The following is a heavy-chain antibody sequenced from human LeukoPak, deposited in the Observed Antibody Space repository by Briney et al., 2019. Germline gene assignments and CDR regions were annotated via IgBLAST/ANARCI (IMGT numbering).Heavy chain of an antibody. CDR2: MYYRGNT. V-gene: IGHV4-39*07. Sequence: ETLSLTCTVSGGSISYITYYWGWIRQPPGKGLEWVGHMYYRGNTFYSPSLKSRLTITVDTSKNQLSLELRSVTAAGTAVYYCAGGDSRGWYYFDYWGQGTLVTVSS. CDR1: GGSISYITYY. J-gene: IGHJ4*02. CDR3: AGGDSRGWYYFDY. D-gene: IGHD6-19*01.